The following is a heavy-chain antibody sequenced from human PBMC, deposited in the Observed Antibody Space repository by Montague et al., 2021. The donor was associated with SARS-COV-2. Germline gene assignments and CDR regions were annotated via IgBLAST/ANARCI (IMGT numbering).Heavy chain of an antibody. Sequence: SETLSLTCAVHGGSFSTYSWNWIRQPPGKGLEWIGEIHHGGSTNXNPSLKSRVTISADTSKNQSSLKLTSVAAADTAVYYCARLGDGVVPSPILGVGPYYSYYYMDVWGKGTTVTVSS. D-gene: IGHD3-10*01. CDR2: IHHGGST. J-gene: IGHJ6*03. CDR3: ARLGDGVVPSPILGVGPYYSYYYMDV. V-gene: IGHV4-34*01. CDR1: GGSFSTYS.